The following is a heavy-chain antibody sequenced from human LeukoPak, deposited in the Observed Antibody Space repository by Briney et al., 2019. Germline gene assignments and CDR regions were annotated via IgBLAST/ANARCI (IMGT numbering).Heavy chain of an antibody. D-gene: IGHD2/OR15-2a*01. V-gene: IGHV1-24*01. Sequence: ASVNVSCKVSGYTLRELSMHWVRQAPAKGLQWMGVFDPEDGESIIAQKFQGRLTMTEDTSTDTAYMELSSLTSEDTAMYYCATGHCNTSGCYYYYMDVWGKGTTVTVSS. CDR3: ATGHCNTSGCYYYYMDV. J-gene: IGHJ6*03. CDR1: GYTLRELS. CDR2: FDPEDGES.